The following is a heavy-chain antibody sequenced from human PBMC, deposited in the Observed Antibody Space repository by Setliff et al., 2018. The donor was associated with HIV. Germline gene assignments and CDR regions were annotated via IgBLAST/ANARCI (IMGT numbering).Heavy chain of an antibody. V-gene: IGHV1-2*06. CDR1: GYSFTGYY. CDR2: INPKSGAT. J-gene: IGHJ4*02. CDR3: ARISPTLDY. Sequence: GASVKVSCKASGYSFTGYYVNWVRQAPGQGLEWMGRINPKSGATNLAQKFQGRVTLTRDTSVTTVYMELTSLRSDDTAVYYCARISPTLDYWGQGTPVTVSS.